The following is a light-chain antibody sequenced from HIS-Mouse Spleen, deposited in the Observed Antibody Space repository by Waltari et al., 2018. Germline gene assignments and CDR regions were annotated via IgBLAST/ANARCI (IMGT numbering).Light chain of an antibody. V-gene: IGLV6-57*02. CDR1: SGSIASNS. CDR2: EDN. J-gene: IGLJ2*01. Sequence: NFMLTQPHSVSESPGKTVTISCTGSSGSIASNSVQWYQQRPGSAPTTVIYEDNQRPSGVPGRFSGSIDSSSNSASLTISGLKTEDEADYYCQSYDSSNVVFGGGTKLTVL. CDR3: QSYDSSNVV.